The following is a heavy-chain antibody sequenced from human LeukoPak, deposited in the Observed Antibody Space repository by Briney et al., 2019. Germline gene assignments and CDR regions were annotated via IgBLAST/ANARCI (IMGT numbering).Heavy chain of an antibody. CDR1: GFTFSDYY. Sequence: GGSLRLSCAASGFTFSDYYMSWVRQAPGKGLEWVANIKEDGSVKNYVASVKGRFTISRDNAKNSLYLQMYSLRAEDTAVYYCAGEVPGGSSWFDYWGQGTLVTVSS. J-gene: IGHJ4*02. D-gene: IGHD6-13*01. CDR3: AGEVPGGSSWFDY. V-gene: IGHV3-7*01. CDR2: IKEDGSVK.